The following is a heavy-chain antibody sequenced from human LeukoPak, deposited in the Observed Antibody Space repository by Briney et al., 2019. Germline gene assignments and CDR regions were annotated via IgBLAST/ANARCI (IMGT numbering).Heavy chain of an antibody. V-gene: IGHV3-48*03. CDR1: GFNFASYE. CDR2: ISSDGHVE. Sequence: GGSLRLSCAASGFNFASYEMNWVRQTPGRGLEWVSHISSDGHVETYVDSVRGRFTMSRDNAKNLLFLQMNSLRAEDTALYYCAKDIQAANWGQGTLVTASS. D-gene: IGHD5-18*01. J-gene: IGHJ1*01. CDR3: AKDIQAAN.